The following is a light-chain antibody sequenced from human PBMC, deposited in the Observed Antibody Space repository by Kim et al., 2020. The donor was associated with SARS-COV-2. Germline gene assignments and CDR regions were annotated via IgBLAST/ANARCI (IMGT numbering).Light chain of an antibody. V-gene: IGLV3-21*04. J-gene: IGLJ3*02. CDR1: NIGSKS. CDR3: QVWDSSSDHNWV. Sequence: SYELTQTPSVSVAPGKTARITCGGNNIGSKSVHWYQQKPGQAPVLVIYYDSDRPSGIPERFSGSNSGNTATLTISRVEAGDEADYYCQVWDSSSDHNWVFGGGTQLTVL. CDR2: YDS.